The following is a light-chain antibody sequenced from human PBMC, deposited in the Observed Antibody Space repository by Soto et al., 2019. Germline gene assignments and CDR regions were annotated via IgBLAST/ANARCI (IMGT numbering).Light chain of an antibody. CDR3: QQRSNWHPWT. CDR1: QSVSSY. CDR2: DAS. Sequence: DIVLTQSPATLSLSPGERATLSCRASQSVSSYLAWYQQKPGQAPKLLIYDASNRSTGIPARFSGSGSGTDFTLTISSLVPEDFSVYYCQQRSNWHPWTFGQGTNVEIK. V-gene: IGKV3-11*01. J-gene: IGKJ1*01.